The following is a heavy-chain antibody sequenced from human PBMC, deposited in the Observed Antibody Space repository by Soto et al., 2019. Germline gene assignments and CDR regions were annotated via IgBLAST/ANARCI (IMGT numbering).Heavy chain of an antibody. CDR3: ARGFVFGGMDV. J-gene: IGHJ6*02. V-gene: IGHV4-31*03. D-gene: IGHD3-10*02. Sequence: QVQLQESGPGLVKPSQTLSLTCTVSGGSISRGGYSWSWIRQHPGKGLEWIGYIYYSGRTYYNPSLKSRVTISVDTSKNQFALKLSSVTAADTAVYYCARGFVFGGMDVWGQGTTGTVSS. CDR1: GGSISRGGYS. CDR2: IYYSGRT.